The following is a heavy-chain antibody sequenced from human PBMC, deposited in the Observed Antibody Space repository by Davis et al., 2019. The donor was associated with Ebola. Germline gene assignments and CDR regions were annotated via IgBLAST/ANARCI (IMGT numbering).Heavy chain of an antibody. V-gene: IGHV5-51*01. D-gene: IGHD3-22*01. CDR1: GYSFTSYW. CDR3: ARMYLPRYYDSSGYYYLDY. CDR2: IYPGDSDT. Sequence: GESLKISCKGSGYSFTSYWIGWVRQMPGKGLEWMGIIYPGDSDTRYSPSFQGQVTISADKSISTAYLQWSSLKASETAMYYCARMYLPRYYDSSGYYYLDYWGQGTLVTVSS. J-gene: IGHJ4*02.